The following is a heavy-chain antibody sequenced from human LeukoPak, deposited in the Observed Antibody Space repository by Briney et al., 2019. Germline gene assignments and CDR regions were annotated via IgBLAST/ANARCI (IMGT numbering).Heavy chain of an antibody. CDR1: GFTFSSYA. CDR2: ISGAGTGT. J-gene: IGHJ3*02. Sequence: GGSLRLSCAASGFTFSSYAMSWVRQAPGKGLEWVSSISGAGTGTYYADSVKGRFTISRDNSKNMLYLQMNSLGAEDTAVYYCASRPSTVTTRIDAFDIWGQGTMVTVSS. D-gene: IGHD4-17*01. CDR3: ASRPSTVTTRIDAFDI. V-gene: IGHV3-23*01.